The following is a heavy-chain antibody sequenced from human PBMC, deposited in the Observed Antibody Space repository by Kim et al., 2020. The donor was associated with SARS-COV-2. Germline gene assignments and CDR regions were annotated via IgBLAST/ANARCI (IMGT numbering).Heavy chain of an antibody. J-gene: IGHJ3*02. D-gene: IGHD2-8*01. Sequence: GRFTISRDNAKNSLYLQMNSLRAEDTAVYYCARGLGYCTNGVCRIDAFDIWGQGTMVTVSS. V-gene: IGHV3-11*06. CDR3: ARGLGYCTNGVCRIDAFDI.